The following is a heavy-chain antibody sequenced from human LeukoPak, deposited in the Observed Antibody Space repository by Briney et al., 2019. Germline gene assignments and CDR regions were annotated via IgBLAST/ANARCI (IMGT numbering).Heavy chain of an antibody. CDR3: TRGGWLRSDY. CDR2: VFSSGST. Sequence: SETLSLTCTVSGVSMRSYYWSWIRPPPGKGLEWIGYVFSSGSTDYNPSLKSRVTMSVVTSRNQFSLNLRSVTAADTAVYYCTRGGWLRSDYWGQGILVTVSS. CDR1: GVSMRSYY. J-gene: IGHJ4*02. V-gene: IGHV4-59*01. D-gene: IGHD5-12*01.